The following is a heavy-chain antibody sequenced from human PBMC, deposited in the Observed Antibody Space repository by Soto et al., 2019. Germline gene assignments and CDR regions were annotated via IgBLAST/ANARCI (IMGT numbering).Heavy chain of an antibody. CDR1: GYTFTGYY. CDR2: INPNSGGT. J-gene: IGHJ5*02. CDR3: ARDVAVAENWFDP. V-gene: IGHV1-2*02. D-gene: IGHD6-13*01. Sequence: QVQLVQSGAEVKKPGASVKVSCKASGYTFTGYYIHWVRQAPGQGLEWMGWINPNSGGTHYARNFQGRVTMTRDTSISTAFMYMSRRRYDDTAVYYCARDVAVAENWFDPWGQGTLVTVSS.